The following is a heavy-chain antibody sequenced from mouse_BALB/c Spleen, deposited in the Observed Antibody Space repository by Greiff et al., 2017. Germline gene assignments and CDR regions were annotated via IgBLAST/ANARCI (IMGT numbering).Heavy chain of an antibody. CDR2: IYPGNVNT. CDR1: GYTFTSYY. CDR3: ARRGGGNYEAMDY. V-gene: IGHV1S56*01. Sequence: QVQLQQSGPELVKPGASVRISCKASGYTFTSYYIHWVKQRPGQGLEWIGWIYPGNVNTKYNEKFKGKATLTADKSSSTAYMQLSSLTSEDSAVFFCARRGGGNYEAMDYWGQGTSGTVSS. D-gene: IGHD2-1*01. J-gene: IGHJ4*01.